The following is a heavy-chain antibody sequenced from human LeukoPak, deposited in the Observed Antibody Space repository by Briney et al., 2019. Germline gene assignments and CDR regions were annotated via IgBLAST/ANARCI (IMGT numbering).Heavy chain of an antibody. CDR2: INHSGST. CDR1: GGSFSGYY. J-gene: IGHJ4*02. V-gene: IGHV4-34*01. D-gene: IGHD6-13*01. CDR3: ARVTGYRIEDYFDY. Sequence: PSETLSLTCAVYGGSFSGYYWSWIRQPPGKGLEWIGEINHSGSTNYNPSLKSRVTISVDTSKNQFSLKLSSVTAADTAVYYCARVTGYRIEDYFDYWGQGTLVTVSS.